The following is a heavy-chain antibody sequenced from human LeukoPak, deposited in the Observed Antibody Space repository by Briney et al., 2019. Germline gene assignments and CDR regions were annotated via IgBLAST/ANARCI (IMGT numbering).Heavy chain of an antibody. CDR2: ISGSGGST. J-gene: IGHJ4*02. CDR1: GFTFSTYA. Sequence: GGSLRLSCAASGFTFSTYAMSRVRQAPGKGLEWVSAISGSGGSTYYADSVKGRFTISRDNSKNTLYLQMNSLRAEDTAVYYCAKDTLKIIVVAPDYWGQGTLVTVSS. V-gene: IGHV3-23*01. CDR3: AKDTLKIIVVAPDY. D-gene: IGHD3-22*01.